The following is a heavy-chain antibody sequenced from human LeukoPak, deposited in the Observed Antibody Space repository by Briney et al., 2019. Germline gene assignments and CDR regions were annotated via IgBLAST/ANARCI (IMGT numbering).Heavy chain of an antibody. D-gene: IGHD3-22*01. Sequence: GGSLRLSRAASGFTFSSYGMHWVRQAPGRGLEWVALIWYDGRNKYYADSVKGRFTISRDNSKNTLSLQLNSLRDEDTAVYYCARDGGSSGYHDALDIWGQGTMVTVSA. V-gene: IGHV3-33*01. J-gene: IGHJ3*02. CDR2: IWYDGRNK. CDR3: ARDGGSSGYHDALDI. CDR1: GFTFSSYG.